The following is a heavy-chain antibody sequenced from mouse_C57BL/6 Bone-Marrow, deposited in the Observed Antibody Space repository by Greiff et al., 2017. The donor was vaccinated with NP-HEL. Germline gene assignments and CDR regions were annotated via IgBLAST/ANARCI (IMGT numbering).Heavy chain of an antibody. CDR2: IDPENGDT. Sequence: EVQLQQSGAELVRPGASVKLSCTASGFNIKDDYMHWVKQRPEQGLEWIGWIDPENGDTEYASKFHGKATISADTSSNTAYLQLSSLTSEDTAVYYCTTLMAPFAYGGQGTLVTVSA. CDR3: TTLMAPFAY. CDR1: GFNIKDDY. J-gene: IGHJ3*01. D-gene: IGHD1-1*02. V-gene: IGHV14-4*01.